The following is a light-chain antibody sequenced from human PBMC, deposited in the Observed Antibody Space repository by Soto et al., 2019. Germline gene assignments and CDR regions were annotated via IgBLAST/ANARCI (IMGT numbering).Light chain of an antibody. J-gene: IGKJ4*01. V-gene: IGKV3-15*01. CDR3: QQYYNWPPLT. CDR2: DAS. CDR1: QSVGSN. Sequence: EIVMTQSPLTLSASPGERAIFSCRASQSVGSNIAWYQQKPGQSPRLLVYDASTRATAIPARFSGSGSGTEFTLTISSLQSEDFAVYYCQQYYNWPPLTFGGGTKVDIK.